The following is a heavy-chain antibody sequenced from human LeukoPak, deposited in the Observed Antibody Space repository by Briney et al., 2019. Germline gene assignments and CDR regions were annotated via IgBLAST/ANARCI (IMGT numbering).Heavy chain of an antibody. CDR2: ISHDGSHK. Sequence: GGSLRLSCAVSGFTFCSYAMDWVRQAPGKGLEWVAVISHDGSHKYYADSVKGRFTISRDDSKNTLYLQMNSLRPEDTAVYYCARGTMVREVILLGYCWGQGTLVTVSS. CDR3: ARGTMVREVILLGYC. D-gene: IGHD3-10*01. V-gene: IGHV3-30*04. J-gene: IGHJ4*02. CDR1: GFTFCSYA.